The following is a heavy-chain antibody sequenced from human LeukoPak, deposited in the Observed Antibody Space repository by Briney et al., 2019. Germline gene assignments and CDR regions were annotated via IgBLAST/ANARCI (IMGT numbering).Heavy chain of an antibody. Sequence: GASVKVSCKASGYTFTGFYVHWVRQAPGQGLEWMGWINPNSGGTNYAQKFQGRVTMTRDTSINTAYMELSSLRSDDTAVYYCAREEVSVISDTCCSGLGYWGQGTLVTVSS. J-gene: IGHJ4*02. V-gene: IGHV1-2*02. D-gene: IGHD3-10*01. CDR3: AREEVSVISDTCCSGLGY. CDR1: GYTFTGFY. CDR2: INPNSGGT.